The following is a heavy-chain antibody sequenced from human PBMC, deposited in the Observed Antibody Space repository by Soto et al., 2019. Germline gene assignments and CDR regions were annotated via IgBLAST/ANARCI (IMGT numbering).Heavy chain of an antibody. CDR2: IYYSGNT. J-gene: IGHJ6*02. V-gene: IGHV4-31*03. D-gene: IGHD5-18*01. Sequence: PSETLSLTCTVSGGSIRSGGYYWSWVRQNPRRGLEWIGNIYYSGNTYYNPSLKCRLTISVDTSKNQFSLNLSSVTAADTAVYYCARDRLMATAGTARHYFGLDVWGQGTTVTVSS. CDR3: ARDRLMATAGTARHYFGLDV. CDR1: GGSIRSGGYY.